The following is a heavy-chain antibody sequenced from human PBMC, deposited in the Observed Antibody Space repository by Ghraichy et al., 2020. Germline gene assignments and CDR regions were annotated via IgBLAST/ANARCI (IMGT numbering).Heavy chain of an antibody. Sequence: ESLNISCTVSGGSISNYYCNWFRQPPGKGLEWIGYVHGSGSTKYHPSLESRVTVSSDTAKNEFSLSLTSMTPADTAVYYCASGTGWLQTYWGQGTLVTVSS. V-gene: IGHV4-59*01. CDR3: ASGTGWLQTY. J-gene: IGHJ4*02. CDR2: VHGSGST. D-gene: IGHD5-18*01. CDR1: GGSISNYY.